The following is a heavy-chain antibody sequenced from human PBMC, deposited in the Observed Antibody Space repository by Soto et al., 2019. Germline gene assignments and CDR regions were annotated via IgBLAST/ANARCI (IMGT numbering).Heavy chain of an antibody. V-gene: IGHV3-48*01. CDR3: ARNSGDIVVVPAAMDFDY. CDR2: ISSSSTI. CDR1: GFTFSSYS. J-gene: IGHJ4*02. Sequence: GGSLRLSCAASGFTFSSYSMNWVRQAPGKGLEWVSYISSSSTIYYADSVKGRFTISRDNAKNSLYLQMNSLRAEDTAVYYCARNSGDIVVVPAAMDFDYWGQGTLVTVSS. D-gene: IGHD2-2*01.